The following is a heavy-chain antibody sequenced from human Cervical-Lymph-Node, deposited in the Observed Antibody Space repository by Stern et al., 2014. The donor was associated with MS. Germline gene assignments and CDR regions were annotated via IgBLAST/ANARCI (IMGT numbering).Heavy chain of an antibody. CDR3: ASANCSSTSCPNWFDP. Sequence: QVQLQESGPGLVKPSQTLSLTCTVSGCSISSGDYYWSWIRQPPGKGLEWVGYIYYSGSTYYNPSLKSRVPISVDTSKNQFSLKLSSVTAADTAVYYCASANCSSTSCPNWFDPWGQGTLVTVSS. CDR2: IYYSGST. CDR1: GCSISSGDYY. J-gene: IGHJ5*02. V-gene: IGHV4-30-4*01. D-gene: IGHD2-2*01.